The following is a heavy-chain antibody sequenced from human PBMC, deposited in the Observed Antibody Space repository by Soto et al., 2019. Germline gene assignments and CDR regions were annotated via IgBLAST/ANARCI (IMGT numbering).Heavy chain of an antibody. V-gene: IGHV1-69*13. CDR3: ARERGSGSYYYGMDV. Sequence: SVKVSCKASGYIFSDYYMHWVRQAPGQGLEWMGGIIPIFGTANYAQKFQGRVTITADESTSTAYMELSSLRSEDTAVYYCARERGSGSYYYGMDVWGQGTTVTVSS. CDR1: GYIFSDYY. CDR2: IIPIFGTA. D-gene: IGHD3-10*01. J-gene: IGHJ6*02.